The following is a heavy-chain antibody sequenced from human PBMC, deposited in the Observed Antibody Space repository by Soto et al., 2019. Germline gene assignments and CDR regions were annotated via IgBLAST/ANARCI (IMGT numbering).Heavy chain of an antibody. CDR2: INPSGGGT. Sequence: ASVKVSCKASGYTFTSYYMHWVRQAPGQGLEWMGIINPSGGGTSYAQKFQGRVTMTRDTSTSTVYMELSSLRSEDTAVYYCASDLSRSNDYYDSSGYYEGPDYWGQGTLVTVSS. D-gene: IGHD3-22*01. CDR3: ASDLSRSNDYYDSSGYYEGPDY. J-gene: IGHJ4*02. CDR1: GYTFTSYY. V-gene: IGHV1-46*01.